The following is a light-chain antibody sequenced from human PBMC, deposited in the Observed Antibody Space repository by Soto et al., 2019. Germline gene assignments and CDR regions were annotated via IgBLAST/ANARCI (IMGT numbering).Light chain of an antibody. CDR1: SGTVGTTDY. V-gene: IGLV2-11*01. J-gene: IGLJ3*02. CDR3: CSYAGRDTFKV. CDR2: NVN. Sequence: QSVLIQPPSVSGSPGQSDTISCTGTSGTVGTTDYVSRHRHHPGTVPKFVMFNVNSRPSGVPDRFSGSKSGNTASLIISGLQAEDEADYYCCSYAGRDTFKVFGGGTKLTVL.